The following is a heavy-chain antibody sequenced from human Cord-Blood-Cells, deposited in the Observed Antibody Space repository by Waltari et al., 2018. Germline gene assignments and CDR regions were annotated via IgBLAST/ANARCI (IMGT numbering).Heavy chain of an antibody. Sequence: QVQLVQSGAEVKKPGASVKVSCKASGYTFTSYAMHWERQAPGQRLEWMGWMKAGNSKTKGSQKCQGRVTITRDTAATTAYMELSSLRSEDTAVYYCARALLRSSSWYMHIWGQGTMFTVAS. CDR1: GYTFTSYA. CDR2: MKAGNSKT. J-gene: IGHJ3*02. V-gene: IGHV1-3*01. CDR3: ARALLRSSSWYMHI. D-gene: IGHD6-13*01.